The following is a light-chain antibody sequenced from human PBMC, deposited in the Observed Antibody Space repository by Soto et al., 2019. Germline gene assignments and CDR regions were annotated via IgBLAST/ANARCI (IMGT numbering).Light chain of an antibody. Sequence: QSALTRPASVSGSAGQSITISCTGTSSDVGGYNYVSWYQQHPGKAPKLVIYEVINRPSGVSDRFSGAKSGSTASLTISGLQAEDEADYYCSSYTSSSTLIFGSGTKVTVL. V-gene: IGLV2-14*01. J-gene: IGLJ1*01. CDR2: EVI. CDR1: SSDVGGYNY. CDR3: SSYTSSSTLI.